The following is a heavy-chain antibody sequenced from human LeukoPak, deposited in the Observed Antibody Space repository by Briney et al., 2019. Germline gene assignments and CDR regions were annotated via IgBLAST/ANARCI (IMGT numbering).Heavy chain of an antibody. CDR1: GFTFSSYA. CDR3: AKDSGFLWFGESTGYDY. J-gene: IGHJ4*02. V-gene: IGHV3-23*01. D-gene: IGHD3-10*01. Sequence: PGGSLRLSCAASGFTFSSYAMSWVRQAPGKGLEWVSAISGSGGSTYYADSVKGRFTISRDNSKNTLYLQMNSLRAEDTAVYYCAKDSGFLWFGESTGYDYWGQGTLVTVSS. CDR2: ISGSGGST.